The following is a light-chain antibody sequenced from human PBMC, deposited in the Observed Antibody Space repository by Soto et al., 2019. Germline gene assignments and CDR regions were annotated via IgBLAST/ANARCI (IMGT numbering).Light chain of an antibody. J-gene: IGKJ2*01. CDR1: QSISDR. CDR2: KAS. Sequence: DIQMTQSPSTLSASVGDRVTITCRASQSISDRLAWYQQKPGKAPNLLIYKASSLESGVPSRFSGSGSGTEFTLTISSVQPDDFAAYYCQQYKSDPYTFGQGTKLEIK. CDR3: QQYKSDPYT. V-gene: IGKV1-5*03.